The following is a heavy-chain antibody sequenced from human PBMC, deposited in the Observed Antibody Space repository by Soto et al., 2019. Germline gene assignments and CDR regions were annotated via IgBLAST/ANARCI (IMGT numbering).Heavy chain of an antibody. D-gene: IGHD6-13*01. CDR2: IYFTGAT. CDR3: AAEISSAGHY. CDR1: SGSISSSTYH. V-gene: IGHV4-39*01. Sequence: SETLSLTCSVSSGSISSSTYHWAWIRQPPGKGLEWIGSIYFTGATYYSPSLKTRVTLFVDTSKNLFSLRLNSVTAADTAIYYCAAEISSAGHYWGQGTLVAVSS. J-gene: IGHJ4*02.